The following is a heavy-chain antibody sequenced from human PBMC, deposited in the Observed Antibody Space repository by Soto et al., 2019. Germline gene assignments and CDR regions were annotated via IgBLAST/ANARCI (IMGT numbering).Heavy chain of an antibody. Sequence: QVQLVESGGGVVQPGRSLRLSCVGSGFIFSNNGMHWVRQTPGKGLEWVACMSYDGSDTFYADSVKGRFTISRDNSKNPLFLQMSDLRAKDTAMYYCTIVRVTDSALDHWGQGTLVTVSS. J-gene: IGHJ4*02. CDR1: GFIFSNNG. CDR3: TIVRVTDSALDH. D-gene: IGHD2-21*02. CDR2: MSYDGSDT. V-gene: IGHV3-30*03.